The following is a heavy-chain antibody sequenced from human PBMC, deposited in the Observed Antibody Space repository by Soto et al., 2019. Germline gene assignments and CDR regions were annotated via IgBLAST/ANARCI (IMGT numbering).Heavy chain of an antibody. Sequence: QVKLVQSGDEVKKPGASVKVSCKASGYTFTNYGISWVRQAPGQGLEWMGWISPYNGNTKYPQKLQGRVTMTRDTPTRTSYMELRRLRSDEKPVYFCARDGDRCNSTRCSPWRDTHFDLWGRGTLVTVSS. CDR2: ISPYNGNT. J-gene: IGHJ2*01. CDR3: ARDGDRCNSTRCSPWRDTHFDL. D-gene: IGHD2-2*01. V-gene: IGHV1-18*01. CDR1: GYTFTNYG.